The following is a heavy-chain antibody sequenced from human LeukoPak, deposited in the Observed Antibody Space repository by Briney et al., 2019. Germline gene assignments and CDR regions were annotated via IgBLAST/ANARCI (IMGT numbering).Heavy chain of an antibody. CDR3: AGSRDYSFPTYYYYMDV. Sequence: SETLSLTCTVSGGSISSGGYYWSWIRQPPGKGLEWIGYIYHSGSTYYNPSLKSRVTISVDRSKNQFSLKLSSVTAADTAVYYCAGSRDYSFPTYYYYMDVWGKGTTVTVSS. CDR1: GGSISSGGYY. CDR2: IYHSGST. D-gene: IGHD4-11*01. V-gene: IGHV4-30-2*01. J-gene: IGHJ6*03.